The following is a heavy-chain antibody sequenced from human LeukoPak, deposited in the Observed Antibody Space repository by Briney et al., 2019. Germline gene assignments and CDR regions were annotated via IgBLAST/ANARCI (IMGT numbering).Heavy chain of an antibody. J-gene: IGHJ6*03. D-gene: IGHD3-3*01. CDR1: GGSISSYY. CDR2: IYYSGST. V-gene: IGHV4-59*01. Sequence: SETLSLTCTVSGGSISSYYWSWIRQPPGKGLEWIGYIYYSGSTNYNPSLKSRVTISVDTPKNQFSLKLSSVTAADTAVYYCARDVGNNDFWNGYYYYYMDVWGKGTTVTVSS. CDR3: ARDVGNNDFWNGYYYYYMDV.